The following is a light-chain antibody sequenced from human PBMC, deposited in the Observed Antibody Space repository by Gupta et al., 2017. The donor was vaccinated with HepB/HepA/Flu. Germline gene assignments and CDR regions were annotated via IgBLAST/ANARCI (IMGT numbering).Light chain of an antibody. J-gene: IGKJ4*01. CDR1: QNIDDK. V-gene: IGKV3-15*01. CDR3: QQYYQWLT. Sequence: VMTQSPATLSVSPGERVTLSCRASQNIDDKLNWYQQKPGQAPRLVIYYASMRATDIPARFSGSGSGTEFLLTISSLQPEDYATYYCQQYYQWLTFGGGTRVEI. CDR2: YAS.